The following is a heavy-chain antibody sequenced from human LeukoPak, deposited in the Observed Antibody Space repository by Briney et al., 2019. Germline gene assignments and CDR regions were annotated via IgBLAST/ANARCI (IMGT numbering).Heavy chain of an antibody. CDR2: IYYSGST. CDR3: ARALLQYSSSWYDY. D-gene: IGHD6-13*01. J-gene: IGHJ4*02. CDR1: GGSISSYY. Sequence: SETLSLTCTVPGGSISSYYWSWIRQPPGKGLEWIGYIYYSGSTNYNPSLKGRVTISGDTSKNQLSLKLSSVTAADTAVYYCARALLQYSSSWYDYWGQGTLVTVSS. V-gene: IGHV4-59*01.